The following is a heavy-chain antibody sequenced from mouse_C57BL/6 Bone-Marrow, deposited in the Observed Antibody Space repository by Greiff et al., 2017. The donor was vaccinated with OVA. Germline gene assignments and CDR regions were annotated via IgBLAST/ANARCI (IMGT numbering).Heavy chain of an antibody. V-gene: IGHV5-6*01. J-gene: IGHJ2*01. Sequence: VQLQQSGGDLVKPGGSLKLSCAASGFTFSSYGMSWVRQTPDKRLEWVATISSGGSYTYYPDSVKGRFTISRDNAKNTLYLQMSSLKSEDTAMYYCARHGDDYDCWGQGTTLTVSS. CDR1: GFTFSSYG. D-gene: IGHD2-4*01. CDR2: ISSGGSYT. CDR3: ARHGDDYDC.